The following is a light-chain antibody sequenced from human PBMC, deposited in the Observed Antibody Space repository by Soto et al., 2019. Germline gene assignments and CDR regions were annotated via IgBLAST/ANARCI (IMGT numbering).Light chain of an antibody. Sequence: EIVLPQSPGTLSLSPGERATLSCRASQSVTGSYLAWYQQKPGQAPRLLIYDASSRATGIPDRVSGSGSGTDFTLTISRLEPEDFALYYCQQSGSSPRTFGQGTKVDIK. J-gene: IGKJ1*01. V-gene: IGKV3-20*01. CDR2: DAS. CDR1: QSVTGSY. CDR3: QQSGSSPRT.